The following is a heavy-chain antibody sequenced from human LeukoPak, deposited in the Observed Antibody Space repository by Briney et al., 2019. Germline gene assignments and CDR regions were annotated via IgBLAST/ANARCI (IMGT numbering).Heavy chain of an antibody. CDR3: ARDNWAPTRAYDYDSSGYQGSDWYFDL. CDR1: GYTFTSYG. CDR2: ISAYNDNT. V-gene: IGHV1-18*01. Sequence: ASVKVSYKASGYTFTSYGISWVRQAPGHGLEWMGWISAYNDNTNYAQKLQGRVTMTTDTSTSTAYMELRSLRSDDTAVYYCARDNWAPTRAYDYDSSGYQGSDWYFDLWGRGTLVTVSS. D-gene: IGHD3-22*01. J-gene: IGHJ2*01.